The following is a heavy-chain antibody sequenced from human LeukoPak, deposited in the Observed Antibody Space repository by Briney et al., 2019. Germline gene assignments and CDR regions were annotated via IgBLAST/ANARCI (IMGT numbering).Heavy chain of an antibody. J-gene: IGHJ4*02. Sequence: GGSLRLSCTASGFTFGDYAMSWFRQAPGKGLEWVGFIRSKAYDEATEYAASVKGRFTISRDDSKSIAYLQMNSLKTEDTAVYYCTRDQFGAAAGRVSYWGQGILVTVSS. V-gene: IGHV3-49*03. CDR3: TRDQFGAAAGRVSY. CDR2: IRSKAYDEAT. D-gene: IGHD6-13*01. CDR1: GFTFGDYA.